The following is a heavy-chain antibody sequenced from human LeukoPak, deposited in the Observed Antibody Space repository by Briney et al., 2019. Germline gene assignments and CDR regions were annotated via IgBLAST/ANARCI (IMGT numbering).Heavy chain of an antibody. Sequence: PGGSLRLSCAASRFTFSNYWMSWVRQAPGKGLEWVANIKQDGSEKYYVDSVKGRFTISRDNAKNSLYLQMNSLRVEDTAVYYCARDLESGSYEHYFDYWGQGTLVTVSS. CDR1: RFTFSNYW. V-gene: IGHV3-7*01. J-gene: IGHJ4*02. D-gene: IGHD1-26*01. CDR3: ARDLESGSYEHYFDY. CDR2: IKQDGSEK.